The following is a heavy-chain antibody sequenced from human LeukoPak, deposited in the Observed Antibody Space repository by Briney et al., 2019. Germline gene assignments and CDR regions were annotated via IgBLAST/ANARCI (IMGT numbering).Heavy chain of an antibody. Sequence: GGSLRLSCAASGFTFSSYGMHWVRQAPGKGLEWVSVIWYDGSNKYYADSVKGRFTISRDNSKNTLYLQMNSLRAEDTAVYYCARDPDVFYDSSGYYFDYWGQGTLVTVPS. CDR2: IWYDGSNK. D-gene: IGHD3-22*01. CDR3: ARDPDVFYDSSGYYFDY. V-gene: IGHV3-33*01. J-gene: IGHJ4*02. CDR1: GFTFSSYG.